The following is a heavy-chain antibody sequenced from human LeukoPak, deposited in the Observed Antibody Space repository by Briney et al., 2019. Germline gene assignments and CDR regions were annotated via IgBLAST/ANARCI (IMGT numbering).Heavy chain of an antibody. CDR2: ISSSSNTI. D-gene: IGHD5-12*01. CDR1: GFTFSTYS. CDR3: ARDILTKQAYSGYDN. Sequence: GGSLRLSCAASGFTFSTYSMNWVRQAPGKGLEWVSYISSSSNTIYYADPVKGRFTISRDNAKNSLYLQMNSLRDEDTAVYYCARDILTKQAYSGYDNWGQGTLVTVSS. V-gene: IGHV3-48*02. J-gene: IGHJ4*02.